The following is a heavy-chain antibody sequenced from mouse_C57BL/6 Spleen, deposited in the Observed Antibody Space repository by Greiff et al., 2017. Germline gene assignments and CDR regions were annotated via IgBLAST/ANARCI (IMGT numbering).Heavy chain of an antibody. D-gene: IGHD1-2*01. Sequence: VQLQQSGPELVKPGASVKISCKASGYAFSSSWLNWVKQRPGKGLEWIGRIYPGDGDTNYNGKFKGKATLTADKSSSTAYMQLSSLTSEDSAVYLCARGATAPTGYFDYWGQGTTLTVSS. CDR2: IYPGDGDT. CDR1: GYAFSSSW. V-gene: IGHV1-82*01. CDR3: ARGATAPTGYFDY. J-gene: IGHJ2*01.